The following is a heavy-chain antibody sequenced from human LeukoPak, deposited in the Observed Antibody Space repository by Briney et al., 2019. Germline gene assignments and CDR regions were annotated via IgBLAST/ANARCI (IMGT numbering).Heavy chain of an antibody. CDR1: EFTFSNYA. Sequence: GGSLRLSCAASEFTFSNYAMNWVRQAPGKRLEWVSGISGGGGSTYYADSVKGRFTISRDNSKHTLYLQMDSLRAEDTALYYCAKGSGINHYHWIDPWGQGTLVTVSS. J-gene: IGHJ5*02. D-gene: IGHD1-14*01. CDR3: AKGSGINHYHWIDP. V-gene: IGHV3-23*01. CDR2: ISGGGGST.